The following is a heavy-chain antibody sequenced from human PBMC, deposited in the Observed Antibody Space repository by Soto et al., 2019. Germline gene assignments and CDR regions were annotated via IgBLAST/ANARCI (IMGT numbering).Heavy chain of an antibody. CDR3: AKADGQQWLLPHLEN. CDR1: GFNFNKYA. J-gene: IGHJ4*02. V-gene: IGHV3-23*01. CDR2: ISCCGGTA. D-gene: IGHD6-19*01. Sequence: EVQLLESGGGLVRPGESLRLSCAASGFNFNKYAMSWVRQAPGEGLEWVSGISCCGGTASYADSVKGRFTIARDDAKNTLYLDMNSLRVEDTAEYYCAKADGQQWLLPHLENWSRGTLVTVS.